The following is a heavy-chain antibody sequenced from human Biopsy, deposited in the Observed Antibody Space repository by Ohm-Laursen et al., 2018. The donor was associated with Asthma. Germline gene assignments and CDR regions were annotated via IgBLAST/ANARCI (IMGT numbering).Heavy chain of an antibody. CDR2: ISYTGSA. Sequence: GTLSLTCTVSGGSMSSSSYYWGWIRQPPGKGLEWMGSISYTGSAYHNPSLKSRVTISVDTSKNHFSLKLSSVTAADTAVYYCARLWEEVDCWGQGTLVTVSS. D-gene: IGHD1-26*01. J-gene: IGHJ4*02. CDR3: ARLWEEVDC. CDR1: GGSMSSSSYY. V-gene: IGHV4-39*02.